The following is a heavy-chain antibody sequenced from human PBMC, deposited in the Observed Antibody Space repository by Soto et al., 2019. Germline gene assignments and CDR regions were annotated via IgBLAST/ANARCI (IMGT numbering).Heavy chain of an antibody. CDR1: GGSISSSSYY. CDR2: IYYSGST. V-gene: IGHV4-39*01. D-gene: IGHD6-13*01. J-gene: IGHJ6*02. CDR3: ASQQLVHYYYGMDV. Sequence: SETLSLTCTVSGGSISSSSYYWGWIRQPPGKGLEWIGSIYYSGSTYYNPSLKSRVTISVDTSKNQFSLKLSSVTAADTAVYYCASQQLVHYYYGMDVWGQGTTVTVS.